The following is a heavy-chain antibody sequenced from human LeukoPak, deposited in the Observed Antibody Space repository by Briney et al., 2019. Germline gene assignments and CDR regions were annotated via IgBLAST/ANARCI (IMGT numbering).Heavy chain of an antibody. J-gene: IGHJ6*02. D-gene: IGHD2-15*01. Sequence: GGSLRLSCAASGFTFSSYAMHWVCQAPGKGLEWVAVISYDGSNKYYADSVKGRFTISRDNSKNTLYLQMNSLRAEDTAVYYCARELVVAASDGMDVWGQGTTVTVSS. CDR2: ISYDGSNK. CDR3: ARELVVAASDGMDV. V-gene: IGHV3-30-3*01. CDR1: GFTFSSYA.